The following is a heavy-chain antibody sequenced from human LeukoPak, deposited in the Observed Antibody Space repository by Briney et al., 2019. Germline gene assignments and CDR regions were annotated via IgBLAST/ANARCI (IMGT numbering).Heavy chain of an antibody. V-gene: IGHV1-69*13. D-gene: IGHD4/OR15-4a*01. Sequence: ASVKVSCKASGGTFSSYAISWVRQAPGQGLEWMGGIIPIFGTANYAQKFQGRVTITADESTSTAYMELSSLRSEDTAVYYCARALRGDYGGPYDYWGQGTLVTVSS. CDR2: IIPIFGTA. CDR1: GGTFSSYA. J-gene: IGHJ4*02. CDR3: ARALRGDYGGPYDY.